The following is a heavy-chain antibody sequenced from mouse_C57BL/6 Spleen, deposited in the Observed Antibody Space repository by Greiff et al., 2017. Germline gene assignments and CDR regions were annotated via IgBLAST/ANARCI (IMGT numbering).Heavy chain of an antibody. D-gene: IGHD2-14*01. CDR1: GFTFSSYG. Sequence: DVQLVESGGDLVKPGGSLKLSCAASGFTFSSYGMSWVRQTPDKRLEWVATISSGGSYTYYPDSVKGRFTISRDNAKNTLYLQMSSLKSEDTAMYYCARHRDDGPHYYAMDYWGQGTSVTVSS. CDR3: ARHRDDGPHYYAMDY. CDR2: ISSGGSYT. V-gene: IGHV5-6*01. J-gene: IGHJ4*01.